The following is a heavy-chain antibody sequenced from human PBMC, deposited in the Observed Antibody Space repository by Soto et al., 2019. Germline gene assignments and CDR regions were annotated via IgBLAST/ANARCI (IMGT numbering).Heavy chain of an antibody. V-gene: IGHV2-5*01. D-gene: IGHD3-16*01. J-gene: IGHJ3*02. Sequence: SGPTLVNPTQTLTLTCTFSGFSLSTRAVGVGWIRQPPGKALEWLALIYWNDDKRYSPSLNNRLTITKDTSKNHVVLTMTNMDPGDTATYYCAHRHDLRYFDIWGQGTMVTVSS. CDR1: GFSLSTRAVG. CDR2: IYWNDDK. CDR3: AHRHDLRYFDI.